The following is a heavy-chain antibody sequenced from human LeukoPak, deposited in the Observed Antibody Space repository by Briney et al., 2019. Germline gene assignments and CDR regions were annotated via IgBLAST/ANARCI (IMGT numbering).Heavy chain of an antibody. D-gene: IGHD6-19*01. CDR3: ARPAVAGKGWFDP. V-gene: IGHV4-4*09. J-gene: IGHJ5*02. Sequence: SETLSLTCTVSGGSISSYYWSWIRQPPGKGLEWIGYIYTSGSTNYNPSLKSRGTISVETSKNQFSLKLSSVTAADTAVYYCARPAVAGKGWFDPWGQGTLVTVSS. CDR1: GGSISSYY. CDR2: IYTSGST.